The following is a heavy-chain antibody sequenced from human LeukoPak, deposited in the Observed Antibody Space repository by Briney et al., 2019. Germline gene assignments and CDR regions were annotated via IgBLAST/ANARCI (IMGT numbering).Heavy chain of an antibody. J-gene: IGHJ4*02. Sequence: PGGSLRLSCAASGFTFSRYWMRWVRQAPGKGLEGEANIKNDGSEEYYVDSVKGRFTISRDNARNSLFLQMNSLTVEDTAVYYCARAIRGSAVDTGDRWGQGTLVTVSS. CDR1: GFTFSRYW. V-gene: IGHV3-7*01. CDR3: ARAIRGSAVDTGDR. CDR2: IKNDGSEE. D-gene: IGHD3-10*01.